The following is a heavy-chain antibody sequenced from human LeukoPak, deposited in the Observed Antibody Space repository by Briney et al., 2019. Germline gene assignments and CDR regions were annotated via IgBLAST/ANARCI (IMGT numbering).Heavy chain of an antibody. CDR3: ARASRWLPYYFDY. D-gene: IGHD5-24*01. CDR1: GGTFSSYA. J-gene: IGHJ4*02. Sequence: SVKVSCKASGGTFSSYAISWVRQAPGQGLEWMERIIPIFGTANYAQKFQGRVTITTDESTSTAYMELSSLRSEDTAVYYCARASRWLPYYFDYWGQGTLVTVSS. CDR2: IIPIFGTA. V-gene: IGHV1-69*05.